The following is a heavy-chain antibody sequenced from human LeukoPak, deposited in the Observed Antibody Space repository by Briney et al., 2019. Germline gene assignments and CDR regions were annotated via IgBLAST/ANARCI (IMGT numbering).Heavy chain of an antibody. D-gene: IGHD3-22*01. V-gene: IGHV1-2*06. Sequence: ASVKVSCKASGYTFTGYYMHWVRQAPGQGLEWMGRINPNSGGTNYAQKFQGRVTMTRDTSISTAYMELSRLRSDGTAVYYCAREPSQRRYYDSSGYPRYWGQGTLVTVPS. J-gene: IGHJ4*02. CDR2: INPNSGGT. CDR3: AREPSQRRYYDSSGYPRY. CDR1: GYTFTGYY.